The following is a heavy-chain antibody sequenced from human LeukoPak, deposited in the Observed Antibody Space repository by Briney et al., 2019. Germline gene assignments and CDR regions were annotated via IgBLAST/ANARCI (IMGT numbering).Heavy chain of an antibody. CDR2: IGSSSYI. J-gene: IGHJ4*02. V-gene: IGHV3-21*01. Sequence: GGSLRLSCAASGFTFSTYSMSWVRQAPGKGLEWVSSIGSSSYIFYADSVKGRFTISRDNAKNSLYLQMNSLRAEDTAVYYCTRAPPPIQLERPGTYDYWGQGTLVTVSS. CDR3: TRAPPPIQLERPGTYDY. CDR1: GFTFSTYS. D-gene: IGHD1-1*01.